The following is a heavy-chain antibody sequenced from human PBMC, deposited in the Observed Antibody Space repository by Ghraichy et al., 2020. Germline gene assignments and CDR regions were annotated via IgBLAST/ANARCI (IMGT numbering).Heavy chain of an antibody. V-gene: IGHV3-23*01. Sequence: GGSLRLSCEASGVTFSNYAMSWVRQAPGKGLEWVSGMSGSGGSTYYTDTVKGRFTISRDNSKNTLYLQMNSLRAEDMAVYYCARASGYCSSIGCPVDSWGQGTLVTVSS. CDR2: MSGSGGST. J-gene: IGHJ4*02. CDR1: GVTFSNYA. D-gene: IGHD2-2*01. CDR3: ARASGYCSSIGCPVDS.